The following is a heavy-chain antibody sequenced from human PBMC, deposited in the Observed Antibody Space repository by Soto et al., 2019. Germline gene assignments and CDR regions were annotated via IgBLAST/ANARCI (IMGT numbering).Heavy chain of an antibody. J-gene: IGHJ4*02. CDR1: GYTFTSYG. CDR2: ISAYNGNT. Sequence: GASVKVSCKASGYTFTSYGISWVRQAPGQGLEWMGWISAYNGNTNYAQKLQGRVTMTTDTSTSTAYMELRSLRSDDTAVYYCARGPYYYDSSGYLLDYWGQGTLVTVSS. V-gene: IGHV1-18*04. D-gene: IGHD3-22*01. CDR3: ARGPYYYDSSGYLLDY.